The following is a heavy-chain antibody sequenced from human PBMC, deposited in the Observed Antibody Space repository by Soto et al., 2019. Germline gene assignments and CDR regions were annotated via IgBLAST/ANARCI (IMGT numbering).Heavy chain of an antibody. CDR2: IYYSGST. V-gene: IGHV4-31*03. D-gene: IGHD1-7*01. CDR3: ATTTGITGTTGFDY. J-gene: IGHJ4*02. CDR1: GGSISSGGYY. Sequence: LSLTCTVSGGSISSGGYYWSWIRQHPGKGLEWIGYIYYSGSTYYNPSLKSRVTISVDTSKNQFSLKLSSVTAADTAVYYCATTTGITGTTGFDYWGQGTLVTVSS.